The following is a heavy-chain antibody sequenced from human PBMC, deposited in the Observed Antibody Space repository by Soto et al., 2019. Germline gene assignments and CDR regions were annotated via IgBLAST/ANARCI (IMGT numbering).Heavy chain of an antibody. CDR3: ARGGGSSWYEDYYYYGMDV. CDR2: INHSGST. V-gene: IGHV4-34*01. D-gene: IGHD6-13*01. Sequence: PSETLSLTCAVYGGSFSGYYWSWIRQPPGKGLEWIGEINHSGSTNYNPSLKSRVTISVDTSKNQFSLKLSSVTAADTAVYYCARGGGSSWYEDYYYYGMDVWGQGTKVTVSS. J-gene: IGHJ6*02. CDR1: GGSFSGYY.